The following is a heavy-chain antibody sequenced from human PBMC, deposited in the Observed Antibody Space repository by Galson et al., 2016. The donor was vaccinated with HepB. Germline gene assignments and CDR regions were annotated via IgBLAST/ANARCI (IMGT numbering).Heavy chain of an antibody. CDR1: GYSFSDYA. V-gene: IGHV3-64D*06. CDR3: VKELPTRRFGVVLDY. Sequence: SLRLSCAVSGYSFSDYAIHWVRQAPGKGLEYISSISRVGGGTYYADSVKGRFTISRDNSRNILYLEMNSLRVEDTAIYYCVKELPTRRFGVVLDYWGQGTLVIVSS. D-gene: IGHD3-3*01. CDR2: ISRVGGGT. J-gene: IGHJ4*02.